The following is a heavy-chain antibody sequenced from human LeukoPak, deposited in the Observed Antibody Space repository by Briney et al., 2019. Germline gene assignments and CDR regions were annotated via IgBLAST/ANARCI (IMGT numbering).Heavy chain of an antibody. V-gene: IGHV3-7*01. J-gene: IGHJ4*02. Sequence: GGSLRLSCAASGFTFSSYWMTWVRQAPGKGLEWVANIREDGSEKYYVDSVKGRFTISRDNAKNSLFLQMNSLRAEDTAVYYCARDRGSITMVRGVNYYWGQGTLVTVSS. D-gene: IGHD3-10*01. CDR2: IREDGSEK. CDR3: ARDRGSITMVRGVNYY. CDR1: GFTFSSYW.